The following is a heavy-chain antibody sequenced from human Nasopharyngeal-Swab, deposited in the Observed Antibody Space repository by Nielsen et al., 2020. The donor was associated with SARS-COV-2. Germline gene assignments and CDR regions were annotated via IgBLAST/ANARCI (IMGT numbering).Heavy chain of an antibody. D-gene: IGHD3-10*01. CDR2: INPSGGRT. J-gene: IGHJ6*03. V-gene: IGHV1-46*01. CDR3: ARGAPYTMVRGVITFQYYYYYMDV. Sequence: WVRQAPGQGLEWMGTINPSGGRTAYAQKFQGRVTMTRDTSTSTVYMELSSLRSDDTAVYYCARGAPYTMVRGVITFQYYYYYMDVWGKGTTVTVSS.